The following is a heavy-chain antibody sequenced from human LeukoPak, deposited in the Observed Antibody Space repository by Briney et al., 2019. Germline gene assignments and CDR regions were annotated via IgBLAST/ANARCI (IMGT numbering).Heavy chain of an antibody. CDR3: EKDWGYSKGWYSH. D-gene: IGHD1-26*01. CDR2: ISGSAGST. J-gene: IGHJ4*02. V-gene: IGHV3-23*01. CDR1: GFTVSSNY. Sequence: GGSLRLSCAASGFTVSSNYMSWVRQAPGKGLEWVSGISGSAGSTNYADSVKGRFTISRDNSKNTLFLQMNSLRVDDTAIYYCEKDWGYSKGWYSHWGQGTLVTVSS.